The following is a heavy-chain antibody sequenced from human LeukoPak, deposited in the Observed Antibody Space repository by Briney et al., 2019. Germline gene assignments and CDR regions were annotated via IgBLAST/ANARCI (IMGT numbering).Heavy chain of an antibody. CDR2: MYYHGST. V-gene: IGHV4-39*01. D-gene: IGHD3-16*01. CDR1: GGSISSSSYY. J-gene: IGHJ6*03. Sequence: SETLSLTCTVSGGSISSSSYYWGWIRQPPGKGLEWIGSMYYHGSTYYNPSLKSRVNISVDMSKNQFSLKLSSVTAADTAVYYCASVGYYYYYMDVWGKGTTVTISS. CDR3: ASVGYYYYYMDV.